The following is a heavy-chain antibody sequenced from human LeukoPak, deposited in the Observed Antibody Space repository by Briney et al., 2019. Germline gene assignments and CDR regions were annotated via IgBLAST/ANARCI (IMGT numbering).Heavy chain of an antibody. CDR3: AREKDDHGDPGALDA. Sequence: GRSLRLSCAASGFMFSKPWMHWARQVPGTGLVWVARIYNDGSTTNYADSVKGRFTISRDNAANTLFLQMSSLRAEDTAVYYCAREKDDHGDPGALDAWGQGDLVSVSS. CDR2: IYNDGSTT. V-gene: IGHV3-74*01. CDR1: GFMFSKPW. D-gene: IGHD4-17*01. J-gene: IGHJ5*02.